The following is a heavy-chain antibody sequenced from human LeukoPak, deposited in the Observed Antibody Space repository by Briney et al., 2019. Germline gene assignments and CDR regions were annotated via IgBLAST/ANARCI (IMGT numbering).Heavy chain of an antibody. CDR1: GFTFDDYA. CDR2: ISWNSGSI. CDR3: AKDGGSSWYRGKVGYYYGMDV. Sequence: GGSLRLSCAASGFTFDDYAMHWVRQASGKGLEWVSGISWNSGSIGYADSVKGRFTISRDNAKNSLYLQMNSLRAEDTALYYCAKDGGSSWYRGKVGYYYGMDVWGQGTTVTVSS. V-gene: IGHV3-9*01. J-gene: IGHJ6*02. D-gene: IGHD6-13*01.